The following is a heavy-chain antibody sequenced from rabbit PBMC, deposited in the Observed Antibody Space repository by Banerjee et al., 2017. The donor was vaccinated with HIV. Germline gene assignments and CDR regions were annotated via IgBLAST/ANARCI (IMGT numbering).Heavy chain of an antibody. J-gene: IGHJ4*01. CDR2: IDTGSGST. D-gene: IGHD7-1*01. V-gene: IGHV1S40*01. CDR3: ATGYNSIDYFKL. Sequence: QSLEESGGDLVKPGASLTLTCTASGFSFSRYYMCWVRQAPGKGLEWIGCIDTGSGSTYYASWAKGRFTISKTSSTTVTLQMTSLTAADTATYFCATGYNSIDYFKLWGQGTLVTVS. CDR1: GFSFSRYY.